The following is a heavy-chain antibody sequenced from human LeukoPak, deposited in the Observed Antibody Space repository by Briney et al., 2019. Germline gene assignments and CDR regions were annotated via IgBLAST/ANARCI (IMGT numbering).Heavy chain of an antibody. V-gene: IGHV4-61*02. D-gene: IGHD3-10*01. CDR3: ASELAGIFDY. J-gene: IGHJ4*02. CDR1: GGSLSSGSYY. CDR2: IYTSGST. Sequence: SDTLSLTCTVSGGSLSSGSYYWGWIRQPAGKGLEWIGRIYTSGSTNYSPSLKSRVTLSVDTSKNQFSLKLSSVTAADTAVYYCASELAGIFDYWGQGTLVTVSS.